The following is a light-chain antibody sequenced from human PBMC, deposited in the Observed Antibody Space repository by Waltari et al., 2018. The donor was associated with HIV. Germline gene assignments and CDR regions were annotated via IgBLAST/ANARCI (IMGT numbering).Light chain of an antibody. V-gene: IGLV2-11*01. CDR2: DVS. J-gene: IGLJ1*01. CDR3: CSYAGSSFYV. Sequence: QSALTQPRSVSGSPGQSVTISCTGTSSDVGTYNYVSWYQQHPGKAPKLILYDVSKRPSGDPDRFSGSKSCNTASLTISGLRVEDEVDYYCCSYAGSSFYVFGTGTQVTVL. CDR1: SSDVGTYNY.